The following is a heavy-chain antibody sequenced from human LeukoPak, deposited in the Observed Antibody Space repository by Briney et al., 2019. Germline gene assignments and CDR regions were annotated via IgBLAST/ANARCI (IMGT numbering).Heavy chain of an antibody. D-gene: IGHD1-26*01. V-gene: IGHV4-59*08. CDR2: IYYSGST. Sequence: SETLSLTCTVSGGSISSYYWSWIRQPPGKGLEWIGYIYYSGSTNYNPSLKSRVTISVDTSKNQFSLKLSSVTAADTAVYYCARLLVGATNDAFDIWGQGTMVTASS. J-gene: IGHJ3*02. CDR3: ARLLVGATNDAFDI. CDR1: GGSISSYY.